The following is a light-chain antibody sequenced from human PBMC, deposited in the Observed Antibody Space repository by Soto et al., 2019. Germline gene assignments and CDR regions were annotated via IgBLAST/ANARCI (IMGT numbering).Light chain of an antibody. Sequence: EIVLTQSPGTLSLSPGERATLSCRASQSVSSSYLAWYQQKPGQAPRLLIYGASSRATGLPDRFSGSGSGTDFTLTISRLEPEDFAVYYCQQYDRSPLTFGGGTKVEIK. J-gene: IGKJ4*01. CDR3: QQYDRSPLT. CDR1: QSVSSSY. CDR2: GAS. V-gene: IGKV3-20*01.